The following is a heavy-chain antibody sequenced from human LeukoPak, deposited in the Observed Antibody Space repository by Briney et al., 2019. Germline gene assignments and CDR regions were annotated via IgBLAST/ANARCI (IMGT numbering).Heavy chain of an antibody. CDR1: GGSVSSGSYY. V-gene: IGHV4-61*01. D-gene: IGHD6-19*01. J-gene: IGHJ4*02. CDR3: ARDWGSSGGLGVGY. Sequence: SSETLSLTCTVSGGSVSSGSYYWSWIRQPPGKGLEWIGYIYYSGSTNYNPSLKSRVTISVDTSKNQFSLKLSSVTAADTAVYYCARDWGSSGGLGVGYWGQGALVTVSS. CDR2: IYYSGST.